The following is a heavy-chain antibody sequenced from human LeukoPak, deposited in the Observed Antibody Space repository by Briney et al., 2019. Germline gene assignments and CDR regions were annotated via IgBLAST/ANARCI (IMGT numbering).Heavy chain of an antibody. D-gene: IGHD4-23*01. CDR1: GYSISSGYY. CDR3: ARDLRDYGGNPPFDY. Sequence: PSETLSLTCTVSGYSISSGYYWGWIRQPPGKGLEWIGSIYHSGSTYYNPSLKSRVTISVDTSKNQFSLKLSSVTAADTAVYYCARDLRDYGGNPPFDYWGQGALVTVSS. J-gene: IGHJ4*02. CDR2: IYHSGST. V-gene: IGHV4-38-2*02.